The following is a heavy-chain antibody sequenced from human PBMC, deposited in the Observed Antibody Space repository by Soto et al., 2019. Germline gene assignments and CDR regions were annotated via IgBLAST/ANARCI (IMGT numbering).Heavy chain of an antibody. Sequence: GGSLRLSCVASGFTFSSYWMSWVRQAPGKGLEWVAKIKQDGSEEYYVDSVKGRFTISRENAKNSLYLQMNSLRAEDTAVYYCARVSGSTVVTRHFDYWGQGSLVTVSS. CDR2: IKQDGSEE. CDR3: ARVSGSTVVTRHFDY. CDR1: GFTFSSYW. V-gene: IGHV3-7*05. J-gene: IGHJ4*02. D-gene: IGHD2-21*02.